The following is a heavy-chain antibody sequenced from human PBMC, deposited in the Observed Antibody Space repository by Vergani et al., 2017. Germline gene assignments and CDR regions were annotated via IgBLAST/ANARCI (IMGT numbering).Heavy chain of an antibody. CDR1: GFTLSNYD. D-gene: IGHD3-16*01. CDR3: AKHFRGWGIDY. CDR2: IQFDGSNQ. V-gene: IGHV3-30*02. J-gene: IGHJ4*02. Sequence: QVQLVESGGGVVQRGGSLRLSCATSGFTLSNYDMQWIRQGPGKGLEFVAFIQFDGSNQYYADSVKGRFTLSRDFSKKTLYLQMNSLETDDTATYYCAKHFRGWGIDYWGQGTQVIVSS.